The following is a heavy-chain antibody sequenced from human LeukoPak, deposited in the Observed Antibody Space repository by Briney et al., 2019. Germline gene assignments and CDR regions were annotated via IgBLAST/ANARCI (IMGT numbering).Heavy chain of an antibody. CDR2: INHSGST. CDR3: ASGHYYDSSGYPKNYYYYYMDV. V-gene: IGHV4-34*01. Sequence: SETLSLTCAVYGGSFSGYYWSWIRQPPGKGLEWIGEINHSGSTNYNPSPKSRVTISVDTSKNQFSLKLSSVTAADTAVYYCASGHYYDSSGYPKNYYYYYMDVWGKGTTVTVSS. J-gene: IGHJ6*03. CDR1: GGSFSGYY. D-gene: IGHD3-22*01.